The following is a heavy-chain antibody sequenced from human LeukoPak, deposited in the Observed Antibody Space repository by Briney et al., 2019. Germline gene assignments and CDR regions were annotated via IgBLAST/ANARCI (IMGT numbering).Heavy chain of an antibody. D-gene: IGHD1-1*01. V-gene: IGHV4-61*02. Sequence: PSETLSLTCTVSGGSISSANYYWSWIRQPAGTGLEWIGRIYTSGSTNYNPSLKSRVTISIDTSKNQFSLKLNSVTAADTAVYYCARDTKNWGQGTLVTVSS. CDR1: GGSISSANYY. CDR2: IYTSGST. J-gene: IGHJ4*02. CDR3: ARDTKN.